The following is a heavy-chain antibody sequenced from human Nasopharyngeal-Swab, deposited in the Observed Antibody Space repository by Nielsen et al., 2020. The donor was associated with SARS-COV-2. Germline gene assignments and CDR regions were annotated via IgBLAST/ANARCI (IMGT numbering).Heavy chain of an antibody. CDR2: IWYDGSNK. CDR3: ARVEIAAAGTGNFDY. V-gene: IGHV3-33*01. J-gene: IGHJ4*02. Sequence: GESLKISCAASGFTFSSYGMHWVRQAPGKGLEWVAVIWYDGSNKYYADSVKGRFTISRDNSKNTLYLQMNSLRAEDTAVYYCARVEIAAAGTGNFDYWGQGTLVTVSS. D-gene: IGHD6-13*01. CDR1: GFTFSSYG.